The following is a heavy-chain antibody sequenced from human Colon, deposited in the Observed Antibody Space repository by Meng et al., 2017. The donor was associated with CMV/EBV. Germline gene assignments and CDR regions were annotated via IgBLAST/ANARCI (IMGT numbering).Heavy chain of an antibody. J-gene: IGHJ4*02. V-gene: IGHV5-51*01. D-gene: IGHD1/OR15-1a*01. CDR3: ARLQAAPTGTKNYYFDF. CDR1: GYDFSSYW. Sequence: GGSLRLSCRASGYDFSSYWIGWVRQMSGKGLEWMGIIYPGDSDTRYAPAFQGQVTISADKSVSTAYLQWTRLKASDTAKYYCARLQAAPTGTKNYYFDFWGQGALVTVSS. CDR2: IYPGDSDT.